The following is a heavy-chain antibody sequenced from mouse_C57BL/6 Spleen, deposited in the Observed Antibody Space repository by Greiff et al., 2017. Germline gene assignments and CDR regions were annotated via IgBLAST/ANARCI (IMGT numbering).Heavy chain of an antibody. CDR3: ARRRDGYFDV. J-gene: IGHJ1*03. CDR1: GFTFSSYG. CDR2: ISSGGSYT. D-gene: IGHD3-3*01. V-gene: IGHV5-6*01. Sequence: EVQLVESGGDLVKPGGSLKLSCAASGFTFSSYGMSWVRQTPDKRLEWVATISSGGSYTYYPDSVKGRFTISRDNAKNTLYLQMSSLKSEDTAMYYCARRRDGYFDVWGTGTTVTVSS.